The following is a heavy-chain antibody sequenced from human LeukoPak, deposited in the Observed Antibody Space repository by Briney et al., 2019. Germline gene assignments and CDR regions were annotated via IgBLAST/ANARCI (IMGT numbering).Heavy chain of an antibody. CDR1: GFTFSSYG. Sequence: RRSLRLSCAASGFTFSSYGMHWVRQAPGKGLEWVAVIWYDGSNKYYADSVKGRFTISRDNSKNTLYLQMNSLRAEDTAVYYCARGTRYCSGGSCYYYGMDVWGQGTTVTVSS. D-gene: IGHD2-15*01. J-gene: IGHJ6*02. CDR3: ARGTRYCSGGSCYYYGMDV. CDR2: IWYDGSNK. V-gene: IGHV3-33*01.